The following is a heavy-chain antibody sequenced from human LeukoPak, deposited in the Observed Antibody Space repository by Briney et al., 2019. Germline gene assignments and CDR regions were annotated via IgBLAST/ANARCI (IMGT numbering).Heavy chain of an antibody. CDR2: ISGSGDST. D-gene: IGHD3-22*01. J-gene: IGHJ4*02. CDR1: GFTFNSYD. V-gene: IGHV3-23*01. CDR3: ARVRSDYYDSSGYYKTTYFDY. Sequence: PGGSLRLSCAASGFTFNSYDMSWVRQAPGKGLEWVSAISGSGDSTYYADSVKGRFTISRDNSKNTLYLQMNSLRAEDTAVYYCARVRSDYYDSSGYYKTTYFDYWGQGTLVTVSS.